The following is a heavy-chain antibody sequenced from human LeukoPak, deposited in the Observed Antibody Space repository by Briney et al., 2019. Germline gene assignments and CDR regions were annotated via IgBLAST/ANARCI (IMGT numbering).Heavy chain of an antibody. CDR2: ISGSGGGT. Sequence: GGSLRLSCAASGFXFSSYAMSWVRQAPEKGLEWLSTISGSGGGTYYADSVKGRFTISRDDSKNTLYLQMNSLRAEDTAVYYCVKDLGRYRNNCFDYWGQGTLVTVSS. CDR3: VKDLGRYRNNCFDY. V-gene: IGHV3-23*01. J-gene: IGHJ4*02. D-gene: IGHD1-26*01. CDR1: GFXFSSYA.